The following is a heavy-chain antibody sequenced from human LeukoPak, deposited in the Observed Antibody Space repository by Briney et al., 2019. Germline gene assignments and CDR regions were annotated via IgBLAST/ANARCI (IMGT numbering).Heavy chain of an antibody. CDR2: INHSGST. V-gene: IGHV4-34*01. J-gene: IGHJ5*02. CDR1: GGSFSGYY. Sequence: KPSETLSLTCAVYGGSFSGYYWSWIRQPPGKGLEWIGEINHSGSTNYNPSLKSRVTISVDTSKNQFSLKPSSVTAADTAAYYCAVAAPGWFDPWGQGTLVTVSS. CDR3: AVAAPGWFDP. D-gene: IGHD6-19*01.